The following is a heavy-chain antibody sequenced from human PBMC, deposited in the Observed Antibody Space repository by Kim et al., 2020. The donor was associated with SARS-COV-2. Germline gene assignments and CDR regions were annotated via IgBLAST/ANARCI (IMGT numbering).Heavy chain of an antibody. CDR1: GASMNDEEYY. D-gene: IGHD2-2*03. V-gene: IGHV4-61*08. J-gene: IGHJ4*02. CDR3: ARLSHRVDTLDH. Sequence: SETLSLTCIVSGASMNDEEYYWSWIRQPPGGGPEYIGYVFYTGTTNYNPSLKSRVTISLDMSRSQFFLTLKYVTAADTAVYHCARLSHRVDTLDHWGQGSLVTVSS. CDR2: VFYTGTT.